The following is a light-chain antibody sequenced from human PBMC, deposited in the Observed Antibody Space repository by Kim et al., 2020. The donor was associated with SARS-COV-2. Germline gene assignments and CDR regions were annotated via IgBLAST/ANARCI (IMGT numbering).Light chain of an antibody. V-gene: IGLV2-11*01. CDR2: DVS. Sequence: QSDTISSTGTGSDVGGYKYGSWYQQRPGKAPKLVIYDVSQRPSGVPDRFSGSKSGNTASLTISGLQAEDEADYYCCSYAGSYTVVFGGGTQLTVL. CDR3: CSYAGSYTVV. J-gene: IGLJ2*01. CDR1: GSDVGGYKY.